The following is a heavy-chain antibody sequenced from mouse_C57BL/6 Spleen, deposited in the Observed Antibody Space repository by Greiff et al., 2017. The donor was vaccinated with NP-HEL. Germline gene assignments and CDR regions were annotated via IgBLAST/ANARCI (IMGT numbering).Heavy chain of an antibody. Sequence: VQLQQSGPGLVQPSQSLSITCTVSGFSLTSYGVHWVRQSPGKGLEWLGVIWRGGSTDYNAAFISRLSISKDNSKSQVFFKMHSLQADDTAIYYCARGRDSNGAMDYWGQGTSVTVSS. D-gene: IGHD2-5*01. CDR2: IWRGGST. CDR3: ARGRDSNGAMDY. V-gene: IGHV2-2*01. CDR1: GFSLTSYG. J-gene: IGHJ4*01.